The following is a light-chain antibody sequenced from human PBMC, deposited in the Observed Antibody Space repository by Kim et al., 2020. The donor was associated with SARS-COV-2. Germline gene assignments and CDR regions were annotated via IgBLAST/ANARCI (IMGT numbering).Light chain of an antibody. V-gene: IGKV3-20*01. CDR3: QQYGTSPYT. Sequence: IVLTQSPGTLSLSPGEGATLSCKASQSLSDSSLAWYQQRPGQSPRLLIYGASTRAPGIPDRFSGSGSGTDFTLTISRLEPEDFAVYFCQQYGTSPYTFGQGTKLEI. J-gene: IGKJ2*01. CDR2: GAS. CDR1: QSLSDSS.